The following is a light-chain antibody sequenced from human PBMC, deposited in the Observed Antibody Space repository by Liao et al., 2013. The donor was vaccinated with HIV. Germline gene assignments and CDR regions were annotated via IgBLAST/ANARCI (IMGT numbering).Light chain of an antibody. CDR1: ALPNQY. CDR2: KDS. V-gene: IGLV3-25*02. J-gene: IGLJ1*01. Sequence: SYELRQPPSVPVSPGQTARITCSGEALPNQYGYWYQQKPGQAPVVVIYKDSERPSGIPERFSGSNSGNTATLTISRVEAGDEADYYCQVWDSSSDHLYVFGTGTKVTVL. CDR3: QVWDSSSDHLYV.